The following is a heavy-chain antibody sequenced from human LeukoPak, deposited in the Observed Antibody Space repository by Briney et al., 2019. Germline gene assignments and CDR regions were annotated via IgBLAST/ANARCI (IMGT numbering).Heavy chain of an antibody. CDR3: AKGNYYDSNSYLYYFDY. CDR2: INHSGST. J-gene: IGHJ4*02. Sequence: SETLSLTCTVSGGSISSYYWSWIRQPPGKGLEWIGEINHSGSTNYNPSLKSRVTISVDKSKNQFSLKLSSVTAADTALYYCAKGNYYDSNSYLYYFDYWGQGTLVTVSS. V-gene: IGHV4-34*01. CDR1: GGSISSYY. D-gene: IGHD3-22*01.